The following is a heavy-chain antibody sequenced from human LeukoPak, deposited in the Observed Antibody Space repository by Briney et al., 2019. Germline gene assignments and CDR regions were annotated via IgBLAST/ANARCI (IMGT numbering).Heavy chain of an antibody. Sequence: PAGSLTLSCAAYGFTFSSYGMHWVRQAPGKGLEWVAVISYDGSNKYYADSEKGRFTISRDNSKNTLYLQIHSLRPEDTAVYYCAKVVRWLDPDFDYGGQGTLVTVSS. J-gene: IGHJ4*02. CDR1: GFTFSSYG. CDR2: ISYDGSNK. D-gene: IGHD6-19*01. CDR3: AKVVRWLDPDFDY. V-gene: IGHV3-30*18.